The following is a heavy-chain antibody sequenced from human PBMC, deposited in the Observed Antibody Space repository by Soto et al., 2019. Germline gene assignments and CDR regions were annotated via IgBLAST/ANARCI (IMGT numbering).Heavy chain of an antibody. D-gene: IGHD7-27*01. CDR2: INAGNGNT. J-gene: IGHJ6*02. V-gene: IGHV1-3*01. Sequence: AASVKVSCKASGYTFTGYPIHWVRQAPGQGLEWMGWINAGNGNTKYSQKFQGRVTITRDTSASTAYMELSSLRSEDTAIYYCARDWARAEDVWGQGTTVTVSS. CDR3: ARDWARAEDV. CDR1: GYTFTGYP.